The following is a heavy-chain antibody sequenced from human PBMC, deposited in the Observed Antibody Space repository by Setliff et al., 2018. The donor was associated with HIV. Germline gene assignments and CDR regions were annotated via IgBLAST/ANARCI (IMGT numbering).Heavy chain of an antibody. CDR2: IIPIFNTA. CDR3: ARDQATGYEKVWFSWIDP. CDR1: GGTFSLYA. Sequence: SVKVSCKASGGTFSLYAINWVRQAPGQGLEWMGGIIPIFNTANYAQKFQGRVTITADGSTSTAYMELSSMRFEDTATYYCARDQATGYEKVWFSWIDPWGQGTLVTVSS. J-gene: IGHJ5*02. D-gene: IGHD5-12*01. V-gene: IGHV1-69*13.